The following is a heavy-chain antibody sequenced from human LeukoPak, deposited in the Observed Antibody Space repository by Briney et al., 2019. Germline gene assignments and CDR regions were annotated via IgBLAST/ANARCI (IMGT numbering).Heavy chain of an antibody. Sequence: SETLSLTCSVSGPSVTSGGFYWGWLRQPPGKGPEWIATVCYTGSTYYNPSLKSRVTISIDTSKNQFSLRLTSVTATDTAIYHCARHSGSGSLSRPFDPWGQGTLVTVSS. V-gene: IGHV4-39*01. J-gene: IGHJ5*02. CDR3: ARHSGSGSLSRPFDP. CDR1: GPSVTSGGFY. D-gene: IGHD3-10*01. CDR2: VCYTGST.